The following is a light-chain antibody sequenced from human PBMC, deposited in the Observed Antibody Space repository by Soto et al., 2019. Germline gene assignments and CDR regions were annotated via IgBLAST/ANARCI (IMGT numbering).Light chain of an antibody. Sequence: IVMTQSPATLSVSPGERATLSCSASQTIDNRLAWYQQRPGHAPRLLIYGASIRATVIPARFSGSVSGTEFTLTISGLQSEDFGVYYCQQYKDWRTFGQGTNVDIK. CDR3: QQYKDWRT. CDR1: QTIDNR. V-gene: IGKV3-15*01. J-gene: IGKJ1*01. CDR2: GAS.